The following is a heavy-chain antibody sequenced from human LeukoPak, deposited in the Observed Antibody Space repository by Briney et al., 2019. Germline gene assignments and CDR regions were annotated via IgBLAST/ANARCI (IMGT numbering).Heavy chain of an antibody. J-gene: IGHJ4*02. CDR2: ISAYNGNT. CDR3: ARGVAGYCSSTSCPYYFDY. V-gene: IGHV1-18*01. Sequence: GASVKVSCKASGYTFTSYGISWVRQAPRQGLEWMGWISAYNGNTNYAQKLQGRVTMTTDTSTSTAYMELRSLRSDDTAVYYCARGVAGYCSSTSCPYYFDYWGQGTLVTVSS. D-gene: IGHD2-2*01. CDR1: GYTFTSYG.